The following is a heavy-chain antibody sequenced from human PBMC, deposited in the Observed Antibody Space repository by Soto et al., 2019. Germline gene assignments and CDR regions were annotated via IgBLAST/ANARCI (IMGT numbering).Heavy chain of an antibody. V-gene: IGHV4-30-4*02. Sequence: SDTLSLNCTVFGDSICSGDSYWSWFRQPPGKGLEWIAYIHYSGGTYHNPSLKSRVTISVDTSKNQFSLKLRSVTAADTAMYYCARNASMVPPAVDPGAYFYYWGQGIPVTVS. D-gene: IGHD5-18*01. CDR3: ARNASMVPPAVDPGAYFYY. CDR2: IHYSGGT. J-gene: IGHJ4*02. CDR1: GDSICSGDSY.